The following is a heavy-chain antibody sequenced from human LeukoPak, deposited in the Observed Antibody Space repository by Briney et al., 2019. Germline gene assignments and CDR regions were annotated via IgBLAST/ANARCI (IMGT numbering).Heavy chain of an antibody. D-gene: IGHD4-17*01. CDR3: ARDLVTVTNGFDI. Sequence: SETPSPTCAVSADSFSSHYWTWVRQPPRKGLEWIGYISYIGSTNYNPSLKSLVTISIDTSKNQVSLKLTSVAAADTAVYYCARDLVTVTNGFDIWGQGTMVSVSS. CDR2: ISYIGST. V-gene: IGHV4-59*11. CDR1: ADSFSSHY. J-gene: IGHJ3*02.